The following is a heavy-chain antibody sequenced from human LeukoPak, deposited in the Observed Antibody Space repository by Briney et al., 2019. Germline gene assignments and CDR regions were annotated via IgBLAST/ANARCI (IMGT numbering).Heavy chain of an antibody. CDR2: IYHSGST. D-gene: IGHD4-17*01. V-gene: IGHV4-38-2*02. CDR1: GYSISTGSY. J-gene: IGHJ4*02. Sequence: SETLSLTCSVSGYSISTGSYWGWIRQPPGKGLEWIGSIYHSGSTCYKPSLKSRVTISVDTSKNQFFLKLSSVTAADTAVYFCARETEYGDYGDWGQGTLVTVSS. CDR3: ARETEYGDYGD.